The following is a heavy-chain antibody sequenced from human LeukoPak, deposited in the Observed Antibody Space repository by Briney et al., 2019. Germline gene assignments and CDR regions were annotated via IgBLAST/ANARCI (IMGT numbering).Heavy chain of an antibody. Sequence: ASVKVSCKTSGYTFTIYPINWVRRAPGQGLEWMGWINTNTGKPTYAQGFTGRFVFSLDTSVTTAYLEISSLKAEDTAVYYCARVVGCGGDCYSGISDYWGQGTLVTVSS. V-gene: IGHV7-4-1*02. CDR3: ARVVGCGGDCYSGISDY. J-gene: IGHJ4*02. CDR1: GYTFTIYP. D-gene: IGHD2-21*02. CDR2: INTNTGKP.